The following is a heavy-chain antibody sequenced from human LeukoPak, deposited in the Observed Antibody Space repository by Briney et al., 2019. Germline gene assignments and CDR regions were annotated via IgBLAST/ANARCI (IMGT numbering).Heavy chain of an antibody. Sequence: ASVKVSCKASGYTFTSYDINWVRQATGQGLEWMGWMNPNSGNTNYAQKFQGRVTMTRDPSISTVYMELSRLRSDDTAVYYCAKGIYSSGSLPLFDYWGQGTLVTVSS. D-gene: IGHD6-19*01. CDR3: AKGIYSSGSLPLFDY. CDR1: GYTFTSYD. CDR2: MNPNSGNT. J-gene: IGHJ4*02. V-gene: IGHV1-8*01.